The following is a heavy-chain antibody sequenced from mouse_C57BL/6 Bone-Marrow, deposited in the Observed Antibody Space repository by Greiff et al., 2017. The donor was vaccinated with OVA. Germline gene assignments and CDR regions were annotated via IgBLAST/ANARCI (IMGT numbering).Heavy chain of an antibody. CDR3: AIDSNSAWFAY. V-gene: IGHV1-74*01. D-gene: IGHD2-5*01. Sequence: QVQLQQPGAELVKPGASVKVSCKASGYTFTSYWMHWVKQRPGQGLEWIGRIHPSDSDTNYNQKFKGKATLTVDKSSSTAYMQLSSLTSQHSAVYYCAIDSNSAWFAYWGQGTLVTVSA. CDR1: GYTFTSYW. CDR2: IHPSDSDT. J-gene: IGHJ3*01.